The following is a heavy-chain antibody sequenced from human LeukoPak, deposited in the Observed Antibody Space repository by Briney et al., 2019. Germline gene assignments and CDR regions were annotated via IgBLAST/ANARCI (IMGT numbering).Heavy chain of an antibody. CDR3: ARGLILQEYCSGGSCYSFPDPYDY. Sequence: PSETLSLTCTVSSGSISSSSYYWGWIRQPPGKGLEWIGSIYYSGSTYHNPSLKSRVTISVDTSKNQFSLKLSSVTAADTAVYFCARGLILQEYCSGGSCYSFPDPYDYWGQGALVTVSS. J-gene: IGHJ4*02. V-gene: IGHV4-39*01. D-gene: IGHD2-15*01. CDR1: SGSISSSSYY. CDR2: IYYSGST.